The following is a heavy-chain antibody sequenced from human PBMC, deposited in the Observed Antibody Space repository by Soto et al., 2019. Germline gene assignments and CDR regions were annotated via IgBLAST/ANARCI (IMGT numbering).Heavy chain of an antibody. CDR1: GFTFSNAW. D-gene: IGHD3-22*01. CDR3: TTDLSYYDSSGYYPLLAFDI. J-gene: IGHJ3*02. Sequence: GGSLRLSCAASGFTFSNAWMSWCRQARLRCLECGRRIKSKTDGGTTDYAAPVKGRFTISRDDSKNTLYLQMNSLKTEDTAVYYCTTDLSYYDSSGYYPLLAFDIWGQGTMVTVSS. V-gene: IGHV3-15*01. CDR2: IKSKTDGGTT.